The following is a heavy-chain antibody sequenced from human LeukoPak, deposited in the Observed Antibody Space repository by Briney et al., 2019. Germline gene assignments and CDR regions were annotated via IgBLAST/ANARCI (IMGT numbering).Heavy chain of an antibody. J-gene: IGHJ6*02. Sequence: SETLSLTCTVSGGSISSSSYYWGWIRQPPGKGLEWIGSIYYSGSTYYNPSLKSRVTISVDTSKNQFSLKLSSVTAADTAVYYCARQEVGYCSGGSCYYYYGMDVWGQGTRVTVSS. CDR3: ARQEVGYCSGGSCYYYYGMDV. CDR2: IYYSGST. D-gene: IGHD2-15*01. CDR1: GGSISSSSYY. V-gene: IGHV4-39*01.